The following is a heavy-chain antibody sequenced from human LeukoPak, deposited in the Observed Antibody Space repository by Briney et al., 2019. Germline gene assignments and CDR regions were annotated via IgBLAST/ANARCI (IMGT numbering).Heavy chain of an antibody. V-gene: IGHV3-64*01. CDR3: ARVTTYCGGDCYYYYGMDV. CDR1: GFTFSSYA. CDR2: ISSNGGST. J-gene: IGHJ6*02. Sequence: QPGRSLRLSCAASGFTFSSYAMHWVRQAPGNGLEYVSAISSNGGSTYYANSVKGRFTISRDNSKNTLYLQMGSLIAEDMAVYYCARVTTYCGGDCYYYYGMDVWGQGTTVTVSS. D-gene: IGHD2-21*02.